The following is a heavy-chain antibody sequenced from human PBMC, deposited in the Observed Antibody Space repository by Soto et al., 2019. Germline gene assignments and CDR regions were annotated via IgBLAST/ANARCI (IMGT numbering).Heavy chain of an antibody. D-gene: IGHD6-13*01. CDR3: ARREFKSGWYPDFFDP. CDR2: IKQDGSAQ. Sequence: PGGSLRLSCTASGFTFSTSWMTWVRQAPGKGLEWVASIKQDGSAQYYVDSLKGRFSVSRDNAKNSLYLQMDSLRADDTAMYFCARREFKSGWYPDFFDPWGQGALVTVSS. V-gene: IGHV3-7*01. CDR1: GFTFSTSW. J-gene: IGHJ5*02.